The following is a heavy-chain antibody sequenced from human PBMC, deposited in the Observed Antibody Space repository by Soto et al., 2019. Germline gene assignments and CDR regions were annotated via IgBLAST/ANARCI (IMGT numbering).Heavy chain of an antibody. V-gene: IGHV4-61*01. CDR3: ARAPRLGYYDSSGYYNYYYGMDV. Sequence: SETLSLTCTVSGGSVSSGSCYWSWIRQPPGKGLEWIGYIYYSGSTNYNPSLKSRVTISVDTSKNQFSLKLSSVTAADTAVYYCARAPRLGYYDSSGYYNYYYGMDVWGQGTTVTVSS. CDR2: IYYSGST. D-gene: IGHD3-22*01. CDR1: GGSVSSGSCY. J-gene: IGHJ6*02.